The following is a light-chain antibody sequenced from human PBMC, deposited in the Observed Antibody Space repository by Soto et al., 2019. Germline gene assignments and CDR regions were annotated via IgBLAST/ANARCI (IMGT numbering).Light chain of an antibody. CDR2: GAS. V-gene: IGKV3-20*01. Sequence: EIVLTQSPGTLSLSPGERATLSCRASQSVSSNYLAWYQQTPGQAPRLLIYGASSRATGIPDRFSGSGSGTDFTLTISRLEPEDFAVYYCQQYGSSPRTFGQGTKLEI. CDR3: QQYGSSPRT. CDR1: QSVSSNY. J-gene: IGKJ2*01.